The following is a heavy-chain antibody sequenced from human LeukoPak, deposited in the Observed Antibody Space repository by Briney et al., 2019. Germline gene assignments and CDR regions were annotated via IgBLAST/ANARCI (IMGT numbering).Heavy chain of an antibody. J-gene: IGHJ4*02. D-gene: IGHD4/OR15-4a*01. V-gene: IGHV4-39*01. CDR3: ARRGVYGAENYFEY. Sequence: SETLSLTCSVVGASVYSGDYYWAWIRQPPGKGLEYIGSIFYTGSTYDNPSLKVRIRMSVDTSKNQFSLNLASVTATDTAVYYCARRGVYGAENYFEYWGRGVLVIVSS. CDR1: GASVYSGDYY. CDR2: IFYTGST.